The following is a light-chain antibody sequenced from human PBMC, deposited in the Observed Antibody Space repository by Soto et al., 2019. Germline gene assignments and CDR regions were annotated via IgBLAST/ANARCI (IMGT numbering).Light chain of an antibody. CDR3: QHYNSYSEA. V-gene: IGKV1-5*03. CDR2: KAS. Sequence: IQMPQSPSPLSGSVGARVTIPCRASLTISSWLAWYQQQPGTARKLVIYKASTLKSGVPSRFSGSGSGTEFTLTISSLQPDDFATYYCQHYNSYSEAFGQGTKVGIK. J-gene: IGKJ1*01. CDR1: LTISSW.